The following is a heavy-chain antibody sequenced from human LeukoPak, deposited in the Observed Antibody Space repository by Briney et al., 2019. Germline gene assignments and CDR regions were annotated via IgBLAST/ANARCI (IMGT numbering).Heavy chain of an antibody. CDR2: IKTDGSST. CDR3: GRDPSGSGSF. CDR1: GFTFSNYW. J-gene: IGHJ4*02. V-gene: IGHV3-74*01. D-gene: IGHD3-10*01. Sequence: GGSLRLSCAASGFTFSNYWMHWVRQAPGKGLVWVSRIKTDGSSTSYADAVKGRFTISRDNAKNTVYLQMNSLRAEDTAVYYCGRDPSGSGSFWGQGALVTVSS.